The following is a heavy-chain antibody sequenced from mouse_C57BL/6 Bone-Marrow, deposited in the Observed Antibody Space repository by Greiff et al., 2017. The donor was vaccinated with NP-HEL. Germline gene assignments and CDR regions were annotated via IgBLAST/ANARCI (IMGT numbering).Heavy chain of an antibody. J-gene: IGHJ3*01. CDR1: GYEFSNYW. Sequence: QVQLKESGAELVKPGASVKISCKASGYEFSNYWMNWVKQRPGKGLEWIGQIYPGDGDTNYNGKFKAKATLTADKSSSTAYMQLSRLTSEDSAVYFCARGAYWGQGTLVTVSA. V-gene: IGHV1-80*01. CDR3: ARGAY. CDR2: IYPGDGDT.